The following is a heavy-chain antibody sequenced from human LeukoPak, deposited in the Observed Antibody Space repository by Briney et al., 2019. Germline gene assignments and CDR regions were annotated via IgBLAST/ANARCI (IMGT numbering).Heavy chain of an antibody. D-gene: IGHD3-9*01. J-gene: IGHJ6*03. CDR2: IKQDGSEK. Sequence: PGGSLRLSCAASGFTFSSYWMSWVRQAPGKGLEWVANIKQDGSEKYYVDSVKGRFTISRDNAKNSLYLQMNSLRAEGTAVYYCARGYFDWAWLGGYYYYMDVWGKGTTVTISS. CDR3: ARGYFDWAWLGGYYYYMDV. CDR1: GFTFSSYW. V-gene: IGHV3-7*01.